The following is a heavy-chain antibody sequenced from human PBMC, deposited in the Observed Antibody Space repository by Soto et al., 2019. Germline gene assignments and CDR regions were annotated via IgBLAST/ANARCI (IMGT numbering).Heavy chain of an antibody. D-gene: IGHD3-3*02. CDR1: GDTVSRNSIA. J-gene: IGHJ6*02. V-gene: IGHV6-1*01. CDR2: TYYRSRWYR. CDR3: ARYEEHSHYYYYGMDV. Sequence: SQTLSLTCVDSGDTVSRNSIAWNWVRQSPSGGLVWLGRTYYRSRWYRDYAVSVRRRVDINADTSKNQVSLQLNSVTPEDTALYYCARYEEHSHYYYYGMDVWGQGTTGTVSS.